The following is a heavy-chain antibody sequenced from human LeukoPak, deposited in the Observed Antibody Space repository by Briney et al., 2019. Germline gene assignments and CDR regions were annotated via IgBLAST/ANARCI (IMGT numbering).Heavy chain of an antibody. Sequence: GGSLRLSCAASGFTFSSYAMSWVRQAPGKGLEWLAVISFYGSDYKYADSVKGRFTISRDNSKNTVYLQMDSLRHEDTAVYHCVRDFFPNYRLRRCGAFDVWGQGTMVTVSS. V-gene: IGHV3-30*03. J-gene: IGHJ3*01. CDR1: GFTFSSYA. CDR2: ISFYGSDY. CDR3: VRDFFPNYRLRRCGAFDV. D-gene: IGHD2-2*01.